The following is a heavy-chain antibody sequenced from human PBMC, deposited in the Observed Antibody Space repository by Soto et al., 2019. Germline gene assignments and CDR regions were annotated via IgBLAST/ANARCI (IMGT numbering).Heavy chain of an antibody. CDR3: ARVFRERLLNGLGDYNDSYYFDN. D-gene: IGHD3-16*01. CDR1: GGSVNSGNFY. J-gene: IGHJ4*02. Sequence: SETLSLTCTVSGGSVNSGNFYWSWIRQPPGKGLEWIGNIYYSGNTNYNPSLKSRLSISVDTSKNQFSLKLSSVTAADTAVYYCARVFRERLLNGLGDYNDSYYFDNWGQGTLVPVSS. CDR2: IYYSGNT. V-gene: IGHV4-61*01.